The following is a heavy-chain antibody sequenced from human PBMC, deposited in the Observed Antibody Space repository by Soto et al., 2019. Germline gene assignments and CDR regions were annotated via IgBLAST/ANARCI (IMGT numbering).Heavy chain of an antibody. CDR2: ISNDGSSK. CDR1: EFTFNIYT. D-gene: IGHD2-21*01. V-gene: IGHV3-30-3*01. J-gene: IGHJ4*02. CDR3: ARDLFPDLHCFDY. Sequence: QVQLVESGGGVVQPGRSLRLSCAASEFTFNIYTMHWFRQAPGKGLEWVALISNDGSSKSYADSVRGRFTISRDNSNNTLYLQLNSLRADDTAMYYCARDLFPDLHCFDYWGQGTLVTISS.